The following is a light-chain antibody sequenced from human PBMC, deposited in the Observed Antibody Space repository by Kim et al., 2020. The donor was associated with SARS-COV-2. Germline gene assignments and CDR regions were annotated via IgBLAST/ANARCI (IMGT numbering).Light chain of an antibody. CDR1: QSISSW. CDR2: KAS. CDR3: QQYNSYSSYS. J-gene: IGKJ2*03. V-gene: IGKV1-5*03. Sequence: SVGDRVPITCRASQSISSWLAWYQQKPGKAPKLLIYKASSLESGVPSRFSGSGSGTEFTLTISSLQPDDFATYYCQQYNSYSSYSFGQGTKLEI.